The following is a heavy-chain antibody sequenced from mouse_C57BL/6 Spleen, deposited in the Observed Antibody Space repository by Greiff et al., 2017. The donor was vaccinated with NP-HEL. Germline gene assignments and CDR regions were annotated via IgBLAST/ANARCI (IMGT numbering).Heavy chain of an antibody. Sequence: EVKLQESGGGLVKPGGSLKLSCAASGFTFSSYAMSWVRQTPEKRLEWVATISDGGSYTYYPDNVKGRFTISRDNAKNNLYLQMSHLKSEDTAMYYCARRITTGDYAMDYWGQGTSVTVSS. CDR2: ISDGGSYT. CDR3: ARRITTGDYAMDY. D-gene: IGHD1-1*01. J-gene: IGHJ4*01. CDR1: GFTFSSYA. V-gene: IGHV5-4*03.